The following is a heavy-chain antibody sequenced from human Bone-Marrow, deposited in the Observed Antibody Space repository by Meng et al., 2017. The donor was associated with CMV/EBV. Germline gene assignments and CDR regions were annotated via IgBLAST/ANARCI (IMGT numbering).Heavy chain of an antibody. Sequence: GESLKISCAASGFSFNYYAMNWVRQAPGKGLERVAVISYHGTNKYYADSVRGRFTVSRDNSRNTLYLQMNSLRAEDTAVYYCAREYCSSTSCYNYYYGMDVWGQGTTVTVSS. CDR1: GFSFNYYA. CDR2: ISYHGTNK. V-gene: IGHV3-30-3*01. D-gene: IGHD2-2*01. J-gene: IGHJ6*02. CDR3: AREYCSSTSCYNYYYGMDV.